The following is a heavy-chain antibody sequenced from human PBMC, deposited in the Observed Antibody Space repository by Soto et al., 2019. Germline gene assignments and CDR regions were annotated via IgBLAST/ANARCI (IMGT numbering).Heavy chain of an antibody. Sequence: QVQLVQSGAEVKKPGASVKVSCKASGYTFTNYDIHWVRQATGQGLEWIGWMNPSSGGTGYAQKFRGRVAMTRDTSISTVYMELSSLGSEVTAVYYCATGPAYSSAWLPLDYGGPGTLVTASS. D-gene: IGHD6-19*01. CDR3: ATGPAYSSAWLPLDY. CDR2: MNPSSGGT. V-gene: IGHV1-8*01. J-gene: IGHJ4*02. CDR1: GYTFTNYD.